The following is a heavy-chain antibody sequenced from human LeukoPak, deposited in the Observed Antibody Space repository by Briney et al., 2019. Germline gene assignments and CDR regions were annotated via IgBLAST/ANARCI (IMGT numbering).Heavy chain of an antibody. J-gene: IGHJ5*02. CDR1: GFTFDDYG. D-gene: IGHD3-22*01. Sequence: GGSLRLSCAASGFTFDDYGMSWVRQALGEGLEWVSGINWNGGSTGYADSVKGRFTISRDNAKNTLNLQMNSLRAEDTAVYYCARDLGQYYDTSDNWFDPWGQGTLVTVSS. CDR2: INWNGGST. V-gene: IGHV3-20*04. CDR3: ARDLGQYYDTSDNWFDP.